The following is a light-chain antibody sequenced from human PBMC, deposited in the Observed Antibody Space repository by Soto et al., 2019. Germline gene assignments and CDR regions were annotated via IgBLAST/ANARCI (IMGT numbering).Light chain of an antibody. V-gene: IGLV2-14*01. J-gene: IGLJ1*01. CDR1: SSDVGGYNY. CDR2: DVS. Sequence: QSALTQPASVSGSPGQSITISCTGTSSDVGGYNYVSWYQQYPGKAPKLMIYDVSNRPSGISNRFSGSKSGNTASLTISGLQAEVEADYYCSSYTSSSTLYVFGTGTKVTVL. CDR3: SSYTSSSTLYV.